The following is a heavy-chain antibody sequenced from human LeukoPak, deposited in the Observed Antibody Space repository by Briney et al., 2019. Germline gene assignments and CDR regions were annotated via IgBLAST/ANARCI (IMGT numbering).Heavy chain of an antibody. V-gene: IGHV2-26*01. CDR3: ARLNYDFWSGYIFDY. Sequence: SGPTLVNPTETLTLTCTVSGFPLSNARMGVSWIRQPPGKALEWLAHIFSNDEKSYSTSLKSRLTISKDTSKSQVVLTMTNMDPVDTATYYCARLNYDFWSGYIFDYWGQGTLVTVSS. CDR1: GFPLSNARMG. CDR2: IFSNDEK. J-gene: IGHJ4*02. D-gene: IGHD3-3*01.